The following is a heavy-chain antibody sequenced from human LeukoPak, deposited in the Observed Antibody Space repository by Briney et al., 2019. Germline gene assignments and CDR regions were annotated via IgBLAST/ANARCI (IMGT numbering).Heavy chain of an antibody. CDR3: ARARLYSSGCIGY. J-gene: IGHJ4*02. CDR2: INPNSGGT. CDR1: GYTFTGYY. D-gene: IGHD6-19*01. V-gene: IGHV1-2*02. Sequence: ASVKVSCKASGYTFTGYYMHWVRQAPGQGLEWMGWINPNSGGTNYAQKFQGRVTMTRDTSISTVYMELSSLRSEDTAVYYCARARLYSSGCIGYWGQGTLVTVSS.